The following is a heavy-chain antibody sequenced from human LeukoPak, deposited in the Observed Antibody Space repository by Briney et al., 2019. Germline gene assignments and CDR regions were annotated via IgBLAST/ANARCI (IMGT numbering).Heavy chain of an antibody. J-gene: IGHJ4*02. Sequence: PSETLSLTCAVSGDSISSGGYSWCWIRQPPGKGLEWIGYIYHSGATYYNPSLKSRVTISMNRSKNQFSLKLSSVTAADTAVYYCARTSYYDSTGYYTLPFDYWGQGTLVTVSS. CDR1: GDSISSGGYS. CDR2: IYHSGAT. CDR3: ARTSYYDSTGYYTLPFDY. V-gene: IGHV4-30-2*01. D-gene: IGHD3-22*01.